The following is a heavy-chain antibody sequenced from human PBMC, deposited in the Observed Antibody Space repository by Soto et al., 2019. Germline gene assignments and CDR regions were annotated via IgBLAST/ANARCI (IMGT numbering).Heavy chain of an antibody. CDR3: ARGGSTSPQDPTGDAFDI. Sequence: GESLKISCKGSGYSFTSYWIGWVRQMPGKGLEWMGIIYPGDSDTRYSPSFQGQVTISADKSISTAYLQWSSLKASDTAMYYWARGGSTSPQDPTGDAFDIWGQGKMATVPS. CDR1: GYSFTSYW. V-gene: IGHV5-51*01. D-gene: IGHD2-2*01. CDR2: IYPGDSDT. J-gene: IGHJ3*02.